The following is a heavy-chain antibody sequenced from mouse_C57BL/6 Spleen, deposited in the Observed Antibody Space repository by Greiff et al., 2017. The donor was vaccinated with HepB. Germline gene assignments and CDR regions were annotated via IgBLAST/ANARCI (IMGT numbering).Heavy chain of an antibody. V-gene: IGHV3-6*01. Sequence: EVQLQESGPGLVKPSQSLSLTCSVTGYSITSGYYWNWIRQFPGNKLEWMGYISYDGNTNYNPSFKNRTSITHDTSTNQFFLKLNSVTTEDTAAYYCASYDYGVFAYWGQGTLVTVSA. D-gene: IGHD2-4*01. J-gene: IGHJ3*01. CDR2: ISYDGNT. CDR1: GYSITSGYY. CDR3: ASYDYGVFAY.